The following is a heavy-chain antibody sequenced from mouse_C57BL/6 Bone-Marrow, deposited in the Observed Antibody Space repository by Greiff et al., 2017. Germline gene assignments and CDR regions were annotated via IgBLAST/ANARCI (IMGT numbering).Heavy chain of an antibody. D-gene: IGHD1-1*01. Sequence: VHVKQSGPELVKPGASVKISCKASGYSFTGYYMHWVKQSHGNILDWIGYIYPYNGVSSYNQKFKGKATLTVDKSSSTAYMELRSLTSEDSAVYYGARNYSLYYFDYWGRGTTLTVSS. CDR3: ARNYSLYYFDY. CDR1: GYSFTGYY. CDR2: IYPYNGVS. V-gene: IGHV1-31*01. J-gene: IGHJ2*01.